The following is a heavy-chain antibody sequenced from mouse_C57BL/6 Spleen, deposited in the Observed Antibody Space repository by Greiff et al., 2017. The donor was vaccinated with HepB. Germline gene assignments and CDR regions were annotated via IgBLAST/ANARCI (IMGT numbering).Heavy chain of an antibody. Sequence: QVQLKQSGAELARPGASVKMSCKASGYTFTSYTMHWVKQRPGQGLEWIGYINPSSGYTKYNQKFKDKATLTADKSSSTAYMQLSSLTSEDSAVYYCASSNYGYYAMDYWGQGTSVTVSS. D-gene: IGHD2-5*01. CDR1: GYTFTSYT. V-gene: IGHV1-4*01. J-gene: IGHJ4*01. CDR2: INPSSGYT. CDR3: ASSNYGYYAMDY.